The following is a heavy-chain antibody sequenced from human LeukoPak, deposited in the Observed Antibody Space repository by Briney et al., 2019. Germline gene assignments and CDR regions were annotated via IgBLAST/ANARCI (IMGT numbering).Heavy chain of an antibody. CDR2: IYYSGST. CDR3: AGSEAYFFDY. CDR1: GGSISSYY. V-gene: IGHV4-59*01. Sequence: SGTLSLTCTVSGGSISSYYWSWIRQPPGKGLEWVGYIYYSGSTNYNPSLKSRVTISVDTSKNQFSLKLSSVTAADTAVYYCAGSEAYFFDYWGQGTLVTVSS. J-gene: IGHJ4*02.